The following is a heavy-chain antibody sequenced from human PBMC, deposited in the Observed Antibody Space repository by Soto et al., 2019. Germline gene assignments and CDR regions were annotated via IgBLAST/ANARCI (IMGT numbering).Heavy chain of an antibody. Sequence: ASVKVSCKASGYTFTGYYMHWVRQAPGQGLEWMRWINPNSGGTNYAQKFQGRVTMTRDTSISTAYMELSRLRSDDTAVYYCARELKYSSSWYPGNYYYYGMDVWGQGTTVTVSS. CDR2: INPNSGGT. D-gene: IGHD6-13*01. J-gene: IGHJ6*02. CDR1: GYTFTGYY. CDR3: ARELKYSSSWYPGNYYYYGMDV. V-gene: IGHV1-2*02.